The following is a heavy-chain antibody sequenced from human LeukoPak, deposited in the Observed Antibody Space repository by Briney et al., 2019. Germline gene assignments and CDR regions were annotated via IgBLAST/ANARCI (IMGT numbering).Heavy chain of an antibody. CDR2: IYYSGST. V-gene: IGHV4-39*07. CDR1: GGSISSSSYY. Sequence: SETLSLTCTVSGGSISSSSYYWGWIRQPPGKGLEWIGSIYYSGSTYYNPSLKSRVTISVDTSKNQFSLKLSSVTAADTAVYYCARSAAIAARRGYYYYYYMDVWGKGTTVTVSS. J-gene: IGHJ6*03. D-gene: IGHD6-6*01. CDR3: ARSAAIAARRGYYYYYYMDV.